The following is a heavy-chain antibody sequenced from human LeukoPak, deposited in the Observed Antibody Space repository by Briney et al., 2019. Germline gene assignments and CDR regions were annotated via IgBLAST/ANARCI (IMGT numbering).Heavy chain of an antibody. V-gene: IGHV3-23*01. Sequence: RSGGSLRLSCAASGFTFSNYDMGWVRQAPGKGLEWVSAISRSDASTYYADSVKGRFTISRDNSKSTLYLQMNSLRAEDTAVYYCAKRTSENYYFDYWGQGTLVTVSS. D-gene: IGHD1-7*01. CDR1: GFTFSNYD. CDR3: AKRTSENYYFDY. J-gene: IGHJ4*02. CDR2: ISRSDAST.